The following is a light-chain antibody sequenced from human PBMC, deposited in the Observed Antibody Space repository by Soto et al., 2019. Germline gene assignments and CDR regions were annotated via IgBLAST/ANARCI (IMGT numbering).Light chain of an antibody. CDR2: EVS. CDR3: CSYAGSTTLYV. J-gene: IGLJ1*01. Sequence: QSALTQPASVSGSPGQSITISCTGTSSDVRSYSLVSWYQQHPGKAPKLMIYEVSKRPSGVSNRFSASKSGNTASLTIFGFQAEDEADYYCCSYAGSTTLYVFGSGTKVTVL. CDR1: SSDVRSYSL. V-gene: IGLV2-23*02.